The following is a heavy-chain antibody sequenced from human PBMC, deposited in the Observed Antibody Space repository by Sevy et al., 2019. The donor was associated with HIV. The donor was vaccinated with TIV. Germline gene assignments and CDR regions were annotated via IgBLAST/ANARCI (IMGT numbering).Heavy chain of an antibody. CDR2: ISAYNGNT. Sequence: ASVKVSCKASGYTFTSYGISWVRQAPGQGLEWMGWISAYNGNTNYAQKLQGRVTMTTDTSTSTAYMELRSLRSDDTAVYYCARDLHYDILTGYYRDLYYFDYWGQGTLVTVSS. J-gene: IGHJ4*02. D-gene: IGHD3-9*01. CDR3: ARDLHYDILTGYYRDLYYFDY. CDR1: GYTFTSYG. V-gene: IGHV1-18*01.